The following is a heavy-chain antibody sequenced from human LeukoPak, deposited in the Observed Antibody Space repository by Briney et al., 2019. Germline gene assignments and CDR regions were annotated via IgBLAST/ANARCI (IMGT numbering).Heavy chain of an antibody. CDR2: IIPIFGTA. CDR1: GGTFSSYA. CDR3: ARDEPLRFLEWLSGYYYYPDV. Sequence: SVKVSCKASGGTFSSYAISWVRQAPGQGLEWMGGIIPIFGTANYAQKFQGRVTITADESTSTAYMELSSLRSEYTAVYYCARDEPLRFLEWLSGYYYYPDVWGKGTTVTVSS. D-gene: IGHD3-3*01. J-gene: IGHJ6*03. V-gene: IGHV1-69*01.